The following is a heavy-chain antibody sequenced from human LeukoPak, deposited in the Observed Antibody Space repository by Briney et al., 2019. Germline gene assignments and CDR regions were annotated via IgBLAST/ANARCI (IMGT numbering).Heavy chain of an antibody. CDR1: GFTFSSYG. CDR3: AKCKVPAATYYYYYYGMDV. V-gene: IGHV3-30*18. CDR2: ISYDGSNK. J-gene: IGHJ6*04. Sequence: GGSLRLSCAASGFTFSSYGMHWVRQAPGKGLEWVAVISYDGSNKYYADSVRGRFTISRDNSKNPLCLQMNSLRAEDTAVYYCAKCKVPAATYYYYYYGMDVWGKGTTVTVSS. D-gene: IGHD2-2*01.